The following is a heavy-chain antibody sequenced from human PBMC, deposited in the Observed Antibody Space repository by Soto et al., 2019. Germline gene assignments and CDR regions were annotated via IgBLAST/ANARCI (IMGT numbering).Heavy chain of an antibody. D-gene: IGHD3-10*01. CDR3: ATHPGGGGY. CDR1: GFTVSNNY. J-gene: IGHJ4*02. V-gene: IGHV3-53*01. Sequence: EVQLVESGGGLIQPGGSLRLSCAVSGFTVSNNYMSWVRQAPGKGLEGVSVIYSGGYTAYGDSVKGRFTISRDNSKKPQFLQINSREADDPAMNYWATHPGGGGYWGQGTLVTVSS. CDR2: IYSGGYT.